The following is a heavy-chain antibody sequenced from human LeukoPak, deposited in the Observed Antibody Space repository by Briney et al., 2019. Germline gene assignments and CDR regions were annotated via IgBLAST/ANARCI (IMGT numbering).Heavy chain of an antibody. D-gene: IGHD6-13*01. CDR3: ARWEQQLTTTDY. Sequence: ASVKVSCKATGYTFISYGITWLRQAPGQGLEWMGWISAYNGNTNYAQKLQGRVTMTTDTSTSTAYMELRSLRPDDTAVYYCARWEQQLTTTDYWGQGTVVTVSS. CDR2: ISAYNGNT. J-gene: IGHJ4*02. V-gene: IGHV1-18*01. CDR1: GYTFISYG.